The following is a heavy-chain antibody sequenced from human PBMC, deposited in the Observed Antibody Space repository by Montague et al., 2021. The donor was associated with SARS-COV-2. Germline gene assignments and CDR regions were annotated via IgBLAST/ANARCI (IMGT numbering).Heavy chain of an antibody. Sequence: SLRLSCAASGFTFGDYGMSWARQAPGKGLEWVSGINWNGGSTGYADSVKGRFTISRDNAKNSLYLQMNSLRAEDTALYYCARDRDCSSTSCSPGLYYYYGMDVWGQGTTVTVSS. CDR2: INWNGGST. D-gene: IGHD2-2*01. CDR3: ARDRDCSSTSCSPGLYYYYGMDV. V-gene: IGHV3-20*04. J-gene: IGHJ6*02. CDR1: GFTFGDYG.